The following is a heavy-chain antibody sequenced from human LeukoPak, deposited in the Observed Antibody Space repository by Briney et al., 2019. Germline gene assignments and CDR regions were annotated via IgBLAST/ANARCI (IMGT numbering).Heavy chain of an antibody. CDR2: INPTGSST. CDR1: GYSSTSHY. V-gene: IGHV1-46*01. J-gene: IGHJ5*02. Sequence: ASVKVSRKASGYSSTSHYMHWVRQAPGQGLEWLGLINPTGSSTLYAQKFQGRVTMTRDMSTTTDYMELSSLRSDDTAVYYCARDSSVGDVAWWFDPWGQGTLVTVSS. D-gene: IGHD1-26*01. CDR3: ARDSSVGDVAWWFDP.